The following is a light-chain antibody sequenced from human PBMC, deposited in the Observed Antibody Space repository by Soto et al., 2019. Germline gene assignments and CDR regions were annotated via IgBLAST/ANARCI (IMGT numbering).Light chain of an antibody. CDR1: SSNIGAGYD. Sequence: QSALTQPPSVSGAPGQRVTISCTGSSSNIGAGYDVYWYQQFPGTAPKLLIYGNSNRPSGVPDRFSGSKSGTSASLAITGLQAEDEADYYCQSYDSSLSGVFGSGTKVTVL. J-gene: IGLJ1*01. CDR3: QSYDSSLSGV. CDR2: GNS. V-gene: IGLV1-40*01.